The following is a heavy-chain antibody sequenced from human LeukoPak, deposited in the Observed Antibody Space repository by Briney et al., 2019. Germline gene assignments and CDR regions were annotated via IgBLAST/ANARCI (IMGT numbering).Heavy chain of an antibody. D-gene: IGHD3-22*01. Sequence: GGSLRLSCAASGFTFSYYYMSWIRQAPGKGLEWITFISSSGTTQYYADSVRGRFTVSRDNAKSSLYLYLNSLRDEDTAVYYCAIQMTMIAVVPYFAYWGQGSQVAVSS. J-gene: IGHJ4*01. CDR1: GFTFSYYY. V-gene: IGHV3-11*04. CDR3: AIQMTMIAVVPYFAY. CDR2: ISSSGTTQ.